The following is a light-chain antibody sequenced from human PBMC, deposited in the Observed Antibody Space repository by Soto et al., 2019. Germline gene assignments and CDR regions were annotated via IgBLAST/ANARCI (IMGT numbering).Light chain of an antibody. CDR3: QPYVSSPWA. V-gene: IGKV3-20*01. CDR2: GAS. CDR1: QSVTNSF. Sequence: EIVLAQSPGTLSLSPGERATLSCRASQSVTNSFLAWYQQKPGQAPRLLIYGASRRATGIPDRFTGSGSGTDFTLTISRLEPEDFAVYYCQPYVSSPWAFGQGTKVEI. J-gene: IGKJ1*01.